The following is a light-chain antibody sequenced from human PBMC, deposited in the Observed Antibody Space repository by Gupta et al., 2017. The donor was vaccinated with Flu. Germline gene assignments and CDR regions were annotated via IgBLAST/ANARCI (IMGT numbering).Light chain of an antibody. CDR1: SSDVGGYDY. Sequence: QSALTQPPSASGSPGQSVTISCTGTSSDVGGYDYVSWYQQHPGKGPRLIIYEVTRRTSGVPDRFSASQSGNTASLTISGLQAEDESSYFCSSYTDSSTVIFGGGTKVTV. CDR2: EVT. CDR3: SSYTDSSTVI. V-gene: IGLV2-8*01. J-gene: IGLJ2*01.